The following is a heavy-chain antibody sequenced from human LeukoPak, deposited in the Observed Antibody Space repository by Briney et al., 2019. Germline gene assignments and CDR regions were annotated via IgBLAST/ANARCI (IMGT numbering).Heavy chain of an antibody. CDR3: ARDWYDY. Sequence: GGSLRLSCAASGFTFSTYAMIWVRQAPGKRLEWVSVIGGRGSYTYYAHSVKGRFTISRDNSTDTLYLQMNSLRAEDTAVYYCARDWYDYWGQGTLVTVSS. D-gene: IGHD6-13*01. CDR1: GFTFSTYA. J-gene: IGHJ4*02. V-gene: IGHV3-23*01. CDR2: IGGRGSYT.